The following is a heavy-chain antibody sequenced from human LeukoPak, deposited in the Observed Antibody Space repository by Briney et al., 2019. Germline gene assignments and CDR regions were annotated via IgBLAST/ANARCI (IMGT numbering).Heavy chain of an antibody. CDR3: ASLMTAVTIPDY. CDR1: GFTFSSFS. Sequence: GGSLRLSCAASGFTFSSFSMNWVRQAPGKGLEWVSSITSSGSFIYYADSVKGRFTISRDNAKNSLYLQMNSLRAEDTAIYYCASLMTAVTIPDYWGQGTLVTVSS. V-gene: IGHV3-21*01. J-gene: IGHJ4*01. CDR2: ITSSGSFI. D-gene: IGHD4-17*01.